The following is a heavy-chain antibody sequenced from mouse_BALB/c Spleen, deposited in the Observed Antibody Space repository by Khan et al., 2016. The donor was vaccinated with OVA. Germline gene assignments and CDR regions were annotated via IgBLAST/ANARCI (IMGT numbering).Heavy chain of an antibody. J-gene: IGHJ4*01. D-gene: IGHD1-1*01. V-gene: IGHV1S41*01. CDR2: IAPGSGST. CDR1: GYTFTSYW. Sequence: DLVKPGASVKLSCKASGYTFTSYWINWIKQRPGQGLEWIGHIAPGSGSTYYNEMFKGMATLTVDTSSSTVYIQLSSLSSEDSALYFWARSNYYGSSLYAMDYWGQGTSVTVSS. CDR3: ARSNYYGSSLYAMDY.